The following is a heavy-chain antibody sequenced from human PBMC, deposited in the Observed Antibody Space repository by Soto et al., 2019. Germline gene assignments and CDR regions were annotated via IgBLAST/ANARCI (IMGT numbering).Heavy chain of an antibody. CDR3: AKVHCSGGSCYSAY. J-gene: IGHJ4*02. V-gene: IGHV3-30*18. CDR2: ISYDGSNK. D-gene: IGHD2-15*01. CDR1: GFTFSSYG. Sequence: QVQLVESGGGVVQPGRSLRLSCAASGFTFSSYGMHWVRQAPGKGLEWVAVISYDGSNKYYADSVKGRFTISRDNSKNPLYLQMNSLRAEDTAVYYCAKVHCSGGSCYSAYWGQGTLVTVSS.